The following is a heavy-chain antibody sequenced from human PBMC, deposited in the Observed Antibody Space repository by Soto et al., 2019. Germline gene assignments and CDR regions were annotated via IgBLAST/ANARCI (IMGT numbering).Heavy chain of an antibody. CDR1: GGTFSSYA. CDR2: IIPIFGTA. CDR3: ARSLTGADAFDI. Sequence: GASVKVSCKASGGTFSSYAISWVRQAPGQGLEWMGGIIPIFGTANYAQKFQGRVTITADESTSTAYMELSSLRSEDTAVYYCARSLTGADAFDIWRQRPMVTVSS. J-gene: IGHJ3*02. V-gene: IGHV1-69*13.